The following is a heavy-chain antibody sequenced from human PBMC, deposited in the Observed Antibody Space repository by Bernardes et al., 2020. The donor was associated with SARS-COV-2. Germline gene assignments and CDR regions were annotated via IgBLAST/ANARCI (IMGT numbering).Heavy chain of an antibody. D-gene: IGHD3-22*01. CDR1: GFTFDDYA. CDR2: ISWSSGRI. V-gene: IGHV3-9*01. CDR3: AKDTTPSYYDSRGNVGMDV. J-gene: IGHJ6*02. Sequence: GGSLRLSCAASGFTFDDYAMHWVRQAPGEGLEWVSGISWSSGRIGYADSVKGRFTISRDNAKNSLYLQIDSLRPEDTALYFCAKDTTPSYYDSRGNVGMDVWGLGTTVSVSS.